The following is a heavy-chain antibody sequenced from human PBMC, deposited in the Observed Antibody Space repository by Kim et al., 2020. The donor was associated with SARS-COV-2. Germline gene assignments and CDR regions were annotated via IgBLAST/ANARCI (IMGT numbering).Heavy chain of an antibody. CDR3: ARAPIAAAGMTNWFDP. J-gene: IGHJ5*02. D-gene: IGHD6-13*01. V-gene: IGHV4-34*01. Sequence: SETLSLTCAVYGGSFSGYYWSWIRQPPGKGLEWIGEINHSGSTNYNPSLKSRVTISVDTSKNQFSLKLSSVTAADTAVYYCARAPIAAAGMTNWFDPWGQGTLVTVSS. CDR1: GGSFSGYY. CDR2: INHSGST.